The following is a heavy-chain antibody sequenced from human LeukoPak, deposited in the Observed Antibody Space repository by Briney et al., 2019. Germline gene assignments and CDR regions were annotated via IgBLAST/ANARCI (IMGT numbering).Heavy chain of an antibody. D-gene: IGHD2-8*02. CDR2: ITGSTGNT. CDR3: AKSPLATCTGVKCYPLDH. CDR1: GFTFSSYA. V-gene: IGHV3-23*01. Sequence: GGSLRLSCAASGFTFSSYAMSWVRQAPGKGLEWVSAITGSTGNTYHADSVRGRFTISRDNSKSTLYLQMSNLRAEDTAIYSCAKSPLATCTGVKCYPLDHWGQGALVTVSS. J-gene: IGHJ4*02.